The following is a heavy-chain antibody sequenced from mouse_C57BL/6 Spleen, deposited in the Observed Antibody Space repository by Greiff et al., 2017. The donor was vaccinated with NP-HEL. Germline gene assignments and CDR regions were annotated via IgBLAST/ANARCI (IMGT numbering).Heavy chain of an antibody. D-gene: IGHD1-1*01. Sequence: VQLQQSGAELARPGASVKMSCKASGYTFTSYTMHWVKQRPGQGLEWIGYINPSSGYTKYNQKFKDKATLTADKSSSTAYMQLSSLTSEDSAVYSCARSGYGSHLYFDVWGTGTTVTVSS. J-gene: IGHJ1*03. CDR2: INPSSGYT. CDR1: GYTFTSYT. CDR3: ARSGYGSHLYFDV. V-gene: IGHV1-4*01.